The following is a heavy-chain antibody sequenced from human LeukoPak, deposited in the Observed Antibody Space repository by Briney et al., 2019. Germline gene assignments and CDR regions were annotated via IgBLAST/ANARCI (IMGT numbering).Heavy chain of an antibody. J-gene: IGHJ5*02. CDR2: INTNTGNP. Sequence: GASVKVSCKASGYTFTSYAMNWVRQAPGQGLEWMGWINTNTGNPTYAQGFTGRFVFSSDTSVSTAYLQISSLKAEDTAVYYCARDVGVGDRHAGENWFDPWGQGTLVTVSS. CDR1: GYTFTSYA. D-gene: IGHD3-16*01. V-gene: IGHV7-4-1*02. CDR3: ARDVGVGDRHAGENWFDP.